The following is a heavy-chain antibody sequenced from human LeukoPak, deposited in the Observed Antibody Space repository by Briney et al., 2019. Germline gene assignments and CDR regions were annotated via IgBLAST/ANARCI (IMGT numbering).Heavy chain of an antibody. D-gene: IGHD3-10*01. V-gene: IGHV3-43*02. J-gene: IGHJ4*02. CDR2: ISGDGGST. CDR3: ARAAMVRGVDYFDS. CDR1: GFIFADYA. Sequence: GGSLRLSCVASGFIFADYAVHWVRQVPGKGLEWVSLISGDGGSTYYADSVKGRFTISRDNSKNTLCLQMNSLRAEDTAVYYCARAAMVRGVDYFDSWGQGTLVTVSS.